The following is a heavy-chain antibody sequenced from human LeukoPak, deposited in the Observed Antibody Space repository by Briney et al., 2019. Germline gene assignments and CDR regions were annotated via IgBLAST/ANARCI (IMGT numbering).Heavy chain of an antibody. J-gene: IGHJ4*02. CDR2: IKYDGTHE. D-gene: IGHD3-22*01. Sequence: SGGSLRLSCVASGISFSSYWMAWVRQAPGKGLEWVANIKYDGTHEFYADSVKGRFTISRDNAKNSLFLEMNSLRADDTAVYFCASSHDSSGNDWGQGTLVTVSS. CDR3: ASSHDSSGND. CDR1: GISFSSYW. V-gene: IGHV3-7*01.